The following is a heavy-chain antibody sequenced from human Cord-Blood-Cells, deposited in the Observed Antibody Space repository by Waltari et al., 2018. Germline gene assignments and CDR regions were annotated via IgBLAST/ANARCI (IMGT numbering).Heavy chain of an antibody. D-gene: IGHD6-19*01. CDR2: MNANGGNQ. CDR1: GYTFTSYD. V-gene: IGHV1-8*03. CDR3: ARGAAGSDAFDI. J-gene: IGHJ3*02. Sequence: QVQLVQSGAEVKKPGASVKVSCKASGYTFTSYDINWVRQASGQGLEWMGWMNANGGNQGYAQKSQGRGNITRNTSRSTAYMELSSLRAEDSAVYYCARGAAGSDAFDIWGQGTMVTVSS.